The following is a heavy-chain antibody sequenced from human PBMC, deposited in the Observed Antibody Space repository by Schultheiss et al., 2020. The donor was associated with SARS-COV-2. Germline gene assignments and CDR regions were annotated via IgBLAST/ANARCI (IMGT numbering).Heavy chain of an antibody. CDR3: ARKAYGEYAFDY. V-gene: IGHV4-59*12. CDR1: GGSISSYY. Sequence: SETLSLTCTVSGGSISSYYWGWIRQPPGKGLEWIGYIYYSGSTYYNPSLKSRVTISVDTSKNQFSLKLSSVTAADTAVFYCARKAYGEYAFDYWGQGTLVTVSS. CDR2: IYYSGST. J-gene: IGHJ4*02. D-gene: IGHD4-17*01.